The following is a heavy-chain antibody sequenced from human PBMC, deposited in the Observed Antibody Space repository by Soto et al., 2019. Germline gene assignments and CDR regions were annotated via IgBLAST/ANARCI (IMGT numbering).Heavy chain of an antibody. D-gene: IGHD6-13*01. V-gene: IGHV3-23*01. Sequence: GGSLRLSCAASGSTFSSYAMSWVRQAPGEGLEWVSAITGSAGSTYYADSVKGRFTISRDNSKNTLYLQMNSLRAEDTAVYYCAKGPYSSSSNWFDPWGQGTLVTVSS. CDR1: GSTFSSYA. CDR3: AKGPYSSSSNWFDP. CDR2: ITGSAGST. J-gene: IGHJ5*02.